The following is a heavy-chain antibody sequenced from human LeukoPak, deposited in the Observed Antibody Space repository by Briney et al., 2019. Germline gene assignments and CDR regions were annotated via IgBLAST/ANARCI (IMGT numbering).Heavy chain of an antibody. V-gene: IGHV3-21*01. Sequence: KPGGSLRLSCVGSGFSLRTYGMNWVRQAPGKGLEWVSSIGATSGFTYYADSVKGRFIISRENAKNSLYLQMNGLRVEDTAVYYCARGSSSSFLGWGQGTLVTVSS. CDR2: IGATSGFT. CDR1: GFSLRTYG. CDR3: ARGSSSSFLG. D-gene: IGHD6-6*01. J-gene: IGHJ4*02.